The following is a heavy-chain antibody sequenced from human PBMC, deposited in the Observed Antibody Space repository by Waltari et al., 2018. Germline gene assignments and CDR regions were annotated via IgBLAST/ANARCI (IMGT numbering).Heavy chain of an antibody. V-gene: IGHV4-59*01. CDR2: IYYSGST. Sequence: QVQLQESGPGLVKPSETLSLTCTVSGGSISSYSWSWIRQPPGKGLEWIGYIYYSGSTNYNPSLKSRVTISVDTSKNQFSLKLSSVTAADTAVYYCAREGSGSYGYWGQGTLVTVSS. J-gene: IGHJ4*02. CDR1: GGSISSYS. CDR3: AREGSGSYGY. D-gene: IGHD1-26*01.